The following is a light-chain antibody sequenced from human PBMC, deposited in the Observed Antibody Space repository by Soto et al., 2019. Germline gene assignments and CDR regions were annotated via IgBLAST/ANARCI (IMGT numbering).Light chain of an antibody. CDR3: KQRSNWPEYT. CDR1: QSVSSY. CDR2: DAS. J-gene: IGKJ2*01. Sequence: EIVLTQSPATLSLSPGERATLSCRASQSVSSYLAWYQQKPGQAPRLLIYDASNRATGIPARFSGSGSGTDFTLTISSLEPEDFAVYYCKQRSNWPEYTFGQGTKLEIK. V-gene: IGKV3-11*01.